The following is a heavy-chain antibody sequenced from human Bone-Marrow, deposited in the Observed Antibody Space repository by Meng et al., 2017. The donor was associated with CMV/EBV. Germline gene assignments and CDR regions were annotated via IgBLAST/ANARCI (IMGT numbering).Heavy chain of an antibody. CDR3: ARVRETVPPRFDP. Sequence: FSLPFTSNGISCVGPAPGQGLEWMGWISAYNGNTNYAQKLQGRVTMTTDTSTSTAYMELRSLRSDDTAVYYCARVRETVPPRFDPWGQGTLVTVSS. CDR2: ISAYNGNT. D-gene: IGHD4-17*01. CDR1: SLPFTSNG. V-gene: IGHV1-18*01. J-gene: IGHJ5*02.